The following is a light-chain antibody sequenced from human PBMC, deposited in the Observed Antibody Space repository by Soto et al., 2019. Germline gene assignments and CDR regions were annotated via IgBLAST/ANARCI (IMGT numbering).Light chain of an antibody. CDR2: AAS. V-gene: IGKV3-15*01. Sequence: EIVMTQSPATLSVSPGERAILSCRASQSISINLAWYQQKPGQAPRLLIYAASNRATGVPARFSGSWSGTEFTLTISSLQSEDFPVYYCQQYNNWITFGQGTRLEIK. CDR3: QQYNNWIT. CDR1: QSISIN. J-gene: IGKJ5*01.